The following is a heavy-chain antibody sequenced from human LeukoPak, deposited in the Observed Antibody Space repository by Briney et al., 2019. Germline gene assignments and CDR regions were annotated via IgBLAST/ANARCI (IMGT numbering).Heavy chain of an antibody. CDR2: ISGYNGNK. CDR1: GYSFSNYG. Sequence: ASVKVSCKASGYSFSNYGISWVRQAPGQGLEWMGWISGYNGNKDYAQKFQGRVIMTTDTSASTAYMELRSLRSDDTALYFCARDLTTYGQRNYFDYWGQGTLVTVSS. CDR3: ARDLTTYGQRNYFDY. V-gene: IGHV1-18*01. J-gene: IGHJ4*02. D-gene: IGHD3-10*01.